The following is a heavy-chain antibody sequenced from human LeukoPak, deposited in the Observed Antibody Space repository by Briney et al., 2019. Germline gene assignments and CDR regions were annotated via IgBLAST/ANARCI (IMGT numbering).Heavy chain of an antibody. D-gene: IGHD3-10*02. CDR2: LHSSGET. CDR1: GGSISAYY. J-gene: IGHJ4*02. V-gene: IGHV4-4*07. CDR3: ATMFGESSDFDH. Sequence: SETLSLTCVVSGGSISAYYWNWIRQPAGRGLEWIGRLHSSGETTSNPSLMSRATMSLDTSRNHFSLNLTSVTAADTAIYYCATMFGESSDFDHWGQGTLVTVSS.